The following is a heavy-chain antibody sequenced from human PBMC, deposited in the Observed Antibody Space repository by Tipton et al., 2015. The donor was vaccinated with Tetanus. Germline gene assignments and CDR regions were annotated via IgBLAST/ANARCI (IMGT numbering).Heavy chain of an antibody. V-gene: IGHV3-23*01. CDR2: ISGSGGST. D-gene: IGHD5-18*01. CDR3: AKDLWSFTAMALGVDY. J-gene: IGHJ4*02. CDR1: GFTFSSYA. Sequence: SLRLSCAASGFTFSSYAMSWVRQAPGKGLEWVSAISGSGGSTYYADSVKGRFTISRNNSKNTLYLQMNSLRAEDTAVYYCAKDLWSFTAMALGVDYWRQGTPVTVSS.